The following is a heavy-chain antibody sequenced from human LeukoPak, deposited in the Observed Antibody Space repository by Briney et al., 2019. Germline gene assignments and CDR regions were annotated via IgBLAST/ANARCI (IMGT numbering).Heavy chain of an antibody. V-gene: IGHV3-13*01. CDR3: ARVGDNAFDI. D-gene: IGHD3-16*01. J-gene: IGHJ3*02. CDR1: GFTFSSYD. Sequence: PGGSLRLSCSASGFTFSSYDMHWVRQATGKGLEWVSAIGSSGDTYYPGSVKGRFTISRENAKNSLYLQMNSLRAGDTAVYYCARVGDNAFDIWGQGTMVTVSS. CDR2: IGSSGDT.